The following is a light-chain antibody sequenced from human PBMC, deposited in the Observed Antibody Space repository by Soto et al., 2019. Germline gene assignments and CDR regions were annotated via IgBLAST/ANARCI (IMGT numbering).Light chain of an antibody. CDR1: QSISSY. CDR2: AAS. J-gene: IGKJ1*01. V-gene: IGKV1-39*01. CDR3: QQSYSTPPWT. Sequence: MTQSPATLSGSVGDRVTITCRASQSISSYLNWYQQKPGKAPKLLIYAASSLQSGVPSRFSGSGSGTDFTLTISSLQPEDFATYYCQQSYSTPPWTFGQGTKVDIK.